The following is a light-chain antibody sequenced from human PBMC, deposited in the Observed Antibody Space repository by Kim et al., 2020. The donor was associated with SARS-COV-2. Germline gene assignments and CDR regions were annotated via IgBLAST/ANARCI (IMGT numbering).Light chain of an antibody. V-gene: IGLV3-19*01. CDR1: SLRSYY. CDR3: NSRDSNDNVV. CDR2: GKN. J-gene: IGLJ2*01. Sequence: VALGQTVRITCQGDSLRSYYATWYPQKPGQAPILVIYGKNNRPSGIPDRFSGSSSGNTASLTITGAQAEDEADYYCNSRDSNDNVVFGGGTSLTVL.